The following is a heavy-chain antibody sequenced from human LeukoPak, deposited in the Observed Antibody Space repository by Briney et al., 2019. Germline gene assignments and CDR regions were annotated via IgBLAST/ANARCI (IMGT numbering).Heavy chain of an antibody. CDR2: IHYSGST. Sequence: SETLSLTCSVSGGSISSFYWSWIRQPPGKGLEWIGYIHYSGSTNYNPSLKSRVTISVDTSKKQFSLKLSSVTAAGTAVYYCARVPGYNSSWFNFDYWGQGTLVTVSS. J-gene: IGHJ4*02. D-gene: IGHD6-13*01. CDR1: GGSISSFY. V-gene: IGHV4-59*01. CDR3: ARVPGYNSSWFNFDY.